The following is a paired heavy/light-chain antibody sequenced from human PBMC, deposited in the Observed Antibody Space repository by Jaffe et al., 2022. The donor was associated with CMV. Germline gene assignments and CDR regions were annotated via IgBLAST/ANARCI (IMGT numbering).Light chain of an antibody. CDR2: KAS. CDR3: QQYNSYSWT. Sequence: DIQMTQSPSTLSASVGDRVTITCRASQSISSWLAWYQQKPGKAPKLLIYKASSLESGVPSRFSGSGSGTEFTLTISSLQPDDFAIYYCQQYNSYSWTFGQGTKVEIK. J-gene: IGKJ1*01. V-gene: IGKV1-5*03. CDR1: QSISSW.
Heavy chain of an antibody. Sequence: QVQLVESGGGVVQPGRSLRLSCAASGFTFSTYAMHWVRQAPGKGLEWVAVISYDGSNRYYVDSVKGRFTISRDNSKNTLSLQMNSLRAEDTAVYYCAKDPFSFVAATGRTKPNAMDVWGQGTTVTVSS. CDR3: AKDPFSFVAATGRTKPNAMDV. CDR2: ISYDGSNR. J-gene: IGHJ6*02. CDR1: GFTFSTYA. V-gene: IGHV3-30*18. D-gene: IGHD6-13*01.